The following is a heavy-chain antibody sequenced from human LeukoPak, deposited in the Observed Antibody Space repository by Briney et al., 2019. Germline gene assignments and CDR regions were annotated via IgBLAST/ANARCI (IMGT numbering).Heavy chain of an antibody. CDR1: GFTFSNAW. V-gene: IGHV3-15*07. D-gene: IGHD3-22*01. Sequence: GGSLRLSCATSGFTFSNAWMNWVRQAPGKGLEWVGRIRSNSDGGTIDYAAPVKGRFTLSRDDSKTTLCLQMNSLQTEDTAVYYCATDFYDSTWGQGTLVTVSS. J-gene: IGHJ5*02. CDR3: ATDFYDST. CDR2: IRSNSDGGTI.